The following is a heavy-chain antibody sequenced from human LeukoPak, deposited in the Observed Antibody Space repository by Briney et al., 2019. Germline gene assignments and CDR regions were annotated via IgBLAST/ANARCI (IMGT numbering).Heavy chain of an antibody. CDR2: IYYSGST. J-gene: IGHJ4*02. CDR3: ARRGYSYGYRFDY. V-gene: IGHV4-59*08. D-gene: IGHD5-18*01. Sequence: PSETLSLTCTVSGGSISSYYWSWIRQPPGKGLEWIGYIYYSGSTNYNPSLKSRVTISVDTSKNQFSLKLSSVTAADTAVYYCARRGYSYGYRFDYWGQGTLVTVSS. CDR1: GGSISSYY.